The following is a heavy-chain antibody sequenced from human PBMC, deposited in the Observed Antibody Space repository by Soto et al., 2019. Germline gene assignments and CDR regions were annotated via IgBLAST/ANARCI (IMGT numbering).Heavy chain of an antibody. CDR2: IIPIFGTA. V-gene: IGHV1-69*01. CDR3: ARGGHSSDIYYYYGMDV. J-gene: IGHJ6*02. Sequence: QVQLVQSGAEVKKPGSSVKVSCKASGGTFSSYAISWVRQAPGQGLEWMGGIIPIFGTANYAQKFQGRVTITADESTSTAYMELGSLRSEDTAVYYCARGGHSSDIYYYYGMDVWGQGTTVTVSS. D-gene: IGHD4-4*01. CDR1: GGTFSSYA.